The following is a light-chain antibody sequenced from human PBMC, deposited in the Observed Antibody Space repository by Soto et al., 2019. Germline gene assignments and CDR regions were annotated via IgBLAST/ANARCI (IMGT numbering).Light chain of an antibody. Sequence: EIVMTQSPATLSVSTGERATLSCRASQNILSNLAWYQQKPGQAPRLLIYGASTRATGIPARFSGSGSGTEFTLTINRLEPEDVAVYFCQQYVRSPWTFGQGTKVDI. V-gene: IGKV3-15*01. CDR2: GAS. CDR1: QNILSN. CDR3: QQYVRSPWT. J-gene: IGKJ1*01.